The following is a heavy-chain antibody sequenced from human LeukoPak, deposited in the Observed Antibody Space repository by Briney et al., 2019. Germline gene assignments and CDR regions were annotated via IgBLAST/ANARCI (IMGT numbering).Heavy chain of an antibody. J-gene: IGHJ5*02. CDR1: GFTFRTYW. CDR3: ARDLGYGALDR. D-gene: IGHD4-17*01. Sequence: PGGSLTLSCAASGFTFRTYWKHWVRQDPGKALEWVALIKPDGRQTNYVDSVRGRFTISRNNAENSLDLQMNSLRGEDTAVYYCARDLGYGALDRWGQGTLVTVSS. V-gene: IGHV3-7*01. CDR2: IKPDGRQT.